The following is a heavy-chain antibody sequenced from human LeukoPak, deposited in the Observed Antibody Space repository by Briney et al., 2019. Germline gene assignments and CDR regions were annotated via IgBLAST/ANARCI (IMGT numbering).Heavy chain of an antibody. D-gene: IGHD1-14*01. V-gene: IGHV3-9*01. CDR2: ISWNSGSI. CDR1: GFTFDDYA. CDR3: ARAWTGYFDY. Sequence: GGSLRLSCAASGFTFDDYAMHWVRQAPGKGLEWVSGISWNSGSIGYADSVKGRFTISRDNSENTLYLQMNSLRAEDTAVYYCARAWTGYFDYWGQGTLVTVSS. J-gene: IGHJ4*02.